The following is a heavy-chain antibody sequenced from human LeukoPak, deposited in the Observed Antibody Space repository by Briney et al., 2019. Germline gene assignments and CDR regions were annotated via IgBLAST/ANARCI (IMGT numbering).Heavy chain of an antibody. CDR3: ARPQHGDLYASDI. CDR2: INSDGSST. CDR1: GFTFSSYW. Sequence: PGGSLRLSCAASGFTFSSYWMHWVRQVPGKGLVWVSRINSDGSSTTYADSVKGRFTISRDNAKNTLYLQMNSLRAEDTAVYYCARPQHGDLYASDIWGQGTMVTVSS. V-gene: IGHV3-74*01. D-gene: IGHD4-17*01. J-gene: IGHJ3*02.